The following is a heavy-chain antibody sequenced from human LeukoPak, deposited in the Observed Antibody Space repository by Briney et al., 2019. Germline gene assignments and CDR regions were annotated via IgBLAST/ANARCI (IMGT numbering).Heavy chain of an antibody. CDR3: ARDLRYCSGGSCSTGGAFDI. V-gene: IGHV4-39*07. CDR2: IYYSGST. CDR1: GGSISSSSYY. Sequence: SETLSLTCTVSGGSISSSSYYWGWIRQPQGKGLEWIGSIYYSGSTYYNPSLKSRVTISVDTSKNQFSLKLSSVTAADTAVYYCARDLRYCSGGSCSTGGAFDIWGQGTMVTVSS. D-gene: IGHD2-15*01. J-gene: IGHJ3*02.